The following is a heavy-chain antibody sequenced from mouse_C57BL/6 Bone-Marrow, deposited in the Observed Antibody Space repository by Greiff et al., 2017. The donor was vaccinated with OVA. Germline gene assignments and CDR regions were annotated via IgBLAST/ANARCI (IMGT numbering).Heavy chain of an antibody. V-gene: IGHV1-4*01. CDR2: ITPSSGYT. CDR1: GYTFTSYT. CDR3: ARWGESDYFGY. Sequence: QVQLQQSGAELARPGASVKMSCKASGYTFTSYTMHWVKQRPGQGLEWIGYITPSSGYTKYNQKFKYKATLTADKSSSTAYMQLSSLTSEGSAVYYCARWGESDYFGYWGQGTTLTVSS. J-gene: IGHJ2*01.